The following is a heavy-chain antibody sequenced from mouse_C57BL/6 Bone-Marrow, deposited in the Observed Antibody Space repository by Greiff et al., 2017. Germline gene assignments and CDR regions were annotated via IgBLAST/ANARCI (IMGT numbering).Heavy chain of an antibody. V-gene: IGHV1-69*01. J-gene: IGHJ2*01. CDR1: GYTFTSYW. CDR2: IDPSDSYT. Sequence: QVQLQQPGAELVMPGASVKMSCKASGYTFTSYWMHWVKQRPGQGLEWIGEIDPSDSYTNYNQKFKGKSTLTVDKSSSTAYMQLSNLTSVDSADYYGDRGVYYSGDFDYWGQGTTLTVSS. D-gene: IGHD2-12*01. CDR3: DRGVYYSGDFDY.